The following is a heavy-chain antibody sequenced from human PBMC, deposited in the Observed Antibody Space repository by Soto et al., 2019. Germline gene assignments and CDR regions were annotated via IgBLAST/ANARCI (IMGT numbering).Heavy chain of an antibody. V-gene: IGHV3-30*18. Sequence: GGSLRLSCAASGFTFSSYGMHWVRQAPGKGLEWVAVISYDGSNKYYADSVKGRFTISRDNSKNTLYLQMNSLRAEDTAVYYCAKGKAYYYDSSGYRDYWGQGTLVTVSS. CDR2: ISYDGSNK. D-gene: IGHD3-22*01. J-gene: IGHJ4*02. CDR3: AKGKAYYYDSSGYRDY. CDR1: GFTFSSYG.